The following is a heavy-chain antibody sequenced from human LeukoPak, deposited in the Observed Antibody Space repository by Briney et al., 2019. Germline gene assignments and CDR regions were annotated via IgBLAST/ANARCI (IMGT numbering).Heavy chain of an antibody. CDR1: GYTFTSYG. CDR3: ARASGGDYLTNWFDP. D-gene: IGHD2-21*02. J-gene: IGHJ5*02. V-gene: IGHV1-18*01. Sequence: ASVKVSCKASGYTFTSYGISWVRQAPGQGLEWMGWISAYNGNTNYAQKLQGRVTMTTDTSTSTAYMELRSLRPDDTAVYYCARASGGDYLTNWFDPWGQGTLVTVSS. CDR2: ISAYNGNT.